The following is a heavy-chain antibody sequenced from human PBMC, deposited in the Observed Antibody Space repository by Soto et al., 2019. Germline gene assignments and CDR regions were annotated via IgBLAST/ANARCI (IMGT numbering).Heavy chain of an antibody. Sequence: GGSLRLSCAASGFTFSSYGMHWVRQAPGKGLEWVAVISYDGSNKYYADSVKGRFTISRANSKNTLYLQMNSLRAEDTAVYYCAKAPSRPSGYSLDYWGQGTLVTVSS. V-gene: IGHV3-30*18. J-gene: IGHJ4*02. CDR1: GFTFSSYG. CDR3: AKAPSRPSGYSLDY. D-gene: IGHD5-12*01. CDR2: ISYDGSNK.